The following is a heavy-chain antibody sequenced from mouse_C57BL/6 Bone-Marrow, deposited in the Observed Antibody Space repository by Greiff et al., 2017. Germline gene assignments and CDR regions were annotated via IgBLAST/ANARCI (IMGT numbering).Heavy chain of an antibody. CDR3: AGFMDY. Sequence: VQLQQPGAELVRPGTSVKLSCKASGYTFTSYWMHWVKQRPGQGLEWIGVIDPSDSYTNYNQKFKGKATLTVDTSSSTAYMQLSSLTSEDAAVYCCAGFMDYWGQGTTLTVSS. CDR1: GYTFTSYW. J-gene: IGHJ2*01. V-gene: IGHV1-59*01. CDR2: IDPSDSYT. D-gene: IGHD1-1*01.